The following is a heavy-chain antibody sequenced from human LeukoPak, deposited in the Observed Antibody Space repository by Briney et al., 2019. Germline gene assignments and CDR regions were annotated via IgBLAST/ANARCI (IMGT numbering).Heavy chain of an antibody. CDR1: GFTFSSYG. D-gene: IGHD2-2*01. Sequence: PGGSLRLSCAASGFTFSSYGMNWVRQAPGKGLEWISYISTSSSTIYSADSVKGRSTISRDNAKNSLYLQMNSLRAEDTAVYYCARDDCSSTSCAKHSNWFDPWGQGTLVTVSS. CDR3: ARDDCSSTSCAKHSNWFDP. V-gene: IGHV3-48*01. CDR2: ISTSSSTI. J-gene: IGHJ5*02.